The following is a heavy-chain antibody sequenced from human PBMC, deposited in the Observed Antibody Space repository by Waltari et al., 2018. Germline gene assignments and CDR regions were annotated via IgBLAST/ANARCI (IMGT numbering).Heavy chain of an antibody. CDR1: GFTFTDYW. Sequence: EVHLVESGGGLVQPGGSLRLSGAAAGFTFTDYWMSWVRQAPGKGPEWVANIHKDGSEKNYVDYVNGRFTISRDNAKDSVYLQMNSLRADDTAMYYCVRDHWGPDYWGQGTLVTVSS. V-gene: IGHV3-7*01. CDR2: IHKDGSEK. CDR3: VRDHWGPDY. D-gene: IGHD7-27*01. J-gene: IGHJ4*02.